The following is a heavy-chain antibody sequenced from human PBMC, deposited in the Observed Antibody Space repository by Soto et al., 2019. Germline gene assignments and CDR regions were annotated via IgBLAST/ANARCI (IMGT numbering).Heavy chain of an antibody. J-gene: IGHJ5*02. CDR2: FDPEDGET. Sequence: ASVKVSCKVSGYTLIELSMHWVRQAPGKGLEWMGGFDPEDGETIYAQKFQGRVTMTEDTSTDTAYMELSSLRSEDTAVYYCATVGRAGITGTTGIDPWGQGTLVTVSS. CDR1: GYTLIELS. V-gene: IGHV1-24*01. D-gene: IGHD1-7*01. CDR3: ATVGRAGITGTTGIDP.